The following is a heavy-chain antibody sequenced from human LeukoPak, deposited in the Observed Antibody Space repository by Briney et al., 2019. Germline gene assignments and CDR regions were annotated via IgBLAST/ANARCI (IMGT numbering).Heavy chain of an antibody. V-gene: IGHV3-33*01. CDR1: GFTFSSYG. D-gene: IGHD4-23*01. CDR3: ARDGGGNETFDY. Sequence: GGSLRLSCAASGFTFSSYGMHWVRRAPGKGLEWVAVIWYDGSNKYYADSVKGRFTISRDNSKNTLYLQMNSLRAEDTAVYYCARDGGGNETFDYWGQGTLVTVSS. CDR2: IWYDGSNK. J-gene: IGHJ4*02.